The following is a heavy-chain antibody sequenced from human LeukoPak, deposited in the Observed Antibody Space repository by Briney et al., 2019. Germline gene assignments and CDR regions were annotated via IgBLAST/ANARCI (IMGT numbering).Heavy chain of an antibody. D-gene: IGHD3-3*01. Sequence: GGSLRLSCAASGFTFSNAWMSWVRQAPGKGLEWVGRIKSKTDGGTTDYAAPVKGRFTISRDDSKNTLYLQMNSLKTEDTAVYYLTTDQGVTIFGVVIDYWGQGTLVTVSS. CDR2: IKSKTDGGTT. CDR1: GFTFSNAW. CDR3: TTDQGVTIFGVVIDY. J-gene: IGHJ4*02. V-gene: IGHV3-15*01.